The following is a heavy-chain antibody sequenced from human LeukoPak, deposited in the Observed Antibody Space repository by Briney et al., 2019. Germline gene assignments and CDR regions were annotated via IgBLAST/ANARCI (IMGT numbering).Heavy chain of an antibody. J-gene: IGHJ4*02. D-gene: IGHD2-21*02. CDR2: ISGSGGST. CDR3: AHTYCGGDCYSFDS. Sequence: PGGSLRLSCAASGFTFSSYAMSWVRQAPGKGLEWVSAISGSGGSTYYADSLKGRFTISRDNSKNTLYLQMNSLRAEDTAVYYCAHTYCGGDCYSFDSWGQGTQVTASS. V-gene: IGHV3-23*01. CDR1: GFTFSSYA.